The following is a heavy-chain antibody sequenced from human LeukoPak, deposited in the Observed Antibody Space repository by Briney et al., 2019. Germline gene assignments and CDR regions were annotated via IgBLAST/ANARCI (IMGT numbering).Heavy chain of an antibody. Sequence: PGGSLILSCAASGFTFSSYSMNWVRQAPGKGLEWVSSISSSSSYIYYADSVKGRFTISRDNAKNSLYLQMNSLRAEDTAVYYCARDLRYSGSWYWEGGYWGQGTLVTVSS. D-gene: IGHD6-13*01. CDR1: GFTFSSYS. CDR2: ISSSSSYI. V-gene: IGHV3-21*01. CDR3: ARDLRYSGSWYWEGGY. J-gene: IGHJ4*02.